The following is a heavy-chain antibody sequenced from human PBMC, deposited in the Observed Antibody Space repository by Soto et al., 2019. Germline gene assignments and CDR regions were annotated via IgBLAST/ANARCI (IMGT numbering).Heavy chain of an antibody. J-gene: IGHJ3*01. CDR3: AKSWGDTWQESAFHV. CDR1: GFSFSSYS. CDR2: MSATGGST. Sequence: EVQLLESGGNLIQPGGSLRLSCAASGFSFSSYSMSWVRQAPGKGLEWVSGMSATGGSTYYADSVKGRFIISRDNSRKTLYLQMNSLRADDTAVYYCAKSWGDTWQESAFHVWGLGTMVTVSA. D-gene: IGHD5-18*01. V-gene: IGHV3-23*01.